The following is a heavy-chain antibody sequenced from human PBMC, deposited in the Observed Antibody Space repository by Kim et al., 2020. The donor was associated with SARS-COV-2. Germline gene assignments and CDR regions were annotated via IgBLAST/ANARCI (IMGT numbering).Heavy chain of an antibody. Sequence: SETLSLTCAVYGGSFSGYYWSWIRQPPGKGLEWIGEINHSGSTNYNPSLKSRVTISVDTSKNQFSLKLSSVTAADTAVYYCARGQIAVAGTRYYFDYWGQGTLVTVSS. J-gene: IGHJ4*02. CDR2: INHSGST. CDR1: GGSFSGYY. D-gene: IGHD6-19*01. V-gene: IGHV4-34*01. CDR3: ARGQIAVAGTRYYFDY.